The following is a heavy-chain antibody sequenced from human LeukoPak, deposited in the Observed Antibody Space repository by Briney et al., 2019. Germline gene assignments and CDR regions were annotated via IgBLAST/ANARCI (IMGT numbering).Heavy chain of an antibody. Sequence: QAGRSLRLSCAASGFTFSTYGMHWVRQAPGKGLKWVAVISYDGSDKYYADSVKGRFTISRDNSKNTLYLQMNSLRAEDTAVYYCAKDIAGIPTIDYWGQGTLVTVSS. CDR3: AKDIAGIPTIDY. J-gene: IGHJ4*02. V-gene: IGHV3-30*18. D-gene: IGHD6-13*01. CDR2: ISYDGSDK. CDR1: GFTFSTYG.